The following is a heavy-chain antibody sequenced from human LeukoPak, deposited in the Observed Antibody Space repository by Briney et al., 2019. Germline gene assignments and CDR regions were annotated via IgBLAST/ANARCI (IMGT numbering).Heavy chain of an antibody. CDR2: INPSGGTT. D-gene: IGHD3-10*01. V-gene: IGHV1-46*01. CDR1: GYTFTSYH. CDR3: AGAPGGDYFDY. Sequence: ASVKVSCKASGYTFTSYHMHWVRQAPGQGLEWMGIINPSGGTTNYAQKFRGRVTITADKSTRTAYMELSSLRSEDTAVYYCAGAPGGDYFDYWGQGTLVTVSS. J-gene: IGHJ4*02.